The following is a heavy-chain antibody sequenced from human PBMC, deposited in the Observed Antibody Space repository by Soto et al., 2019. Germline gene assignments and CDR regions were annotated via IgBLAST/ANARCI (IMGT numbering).Heavy chain of an antibody. CDR1: GFTVSYNY. J-gene: IGHJ4*02. Sequence: GSLRLSCAASGFTVSYNYMSWVRQAPGKGLEWVSYISTGGDTYNADSVKGRFTISRDNSKNTLYLQMNSLRGEDTAIYFCARVQDYRIDYWGQGTLVTVSS. CDR2: ISTGGDT. V-gene: IGHV3-66*01. D-gene: IGHD3-10*01. CDR3: ARVQDYRIDY.